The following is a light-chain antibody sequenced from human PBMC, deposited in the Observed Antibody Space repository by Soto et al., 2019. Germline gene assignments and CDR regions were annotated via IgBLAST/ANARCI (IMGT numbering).Light chain of an antibody. CDR2: GAS. J-gene: IGKJ1*01. V-gene: IGKV3-20*01. Sequence: EIVMTQSPGTLSLSPGERATLSCRASQSVSSSYLAWYQQKPGQAPRLLIYGASSRATGIPDRFSGSGSGTEFTLTISRLEPEDFEVYYCQQYGSSPPKTFGQGTKVEIK. CDR1: QSVSSSY. CDR3: QQYGSSPPKT.